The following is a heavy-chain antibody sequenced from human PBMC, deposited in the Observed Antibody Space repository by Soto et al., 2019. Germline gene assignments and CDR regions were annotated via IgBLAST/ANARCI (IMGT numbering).Heavy chain of an antibody. Sequence: QVQLVESGGGVVQPGRSLRLSCAASGFTFSSYGMHWVRQAPGKGLEWVAVIWYDGSNKYYADSVKGRFTISRDNSKNTLYLQMNSLRAEDTAVYYCARDSGSTSHYYYYYYGMDVWGQGTTVTVSS. CDR3: ARDSGSTSHYYYYYYGMDV. V-gene: IGHV3-33*01. J-gene: IGHJ6*02. CDR1: GFTFSSYG. D-gene: IGHD2-2*01. CDR2: IWYDGSNK.